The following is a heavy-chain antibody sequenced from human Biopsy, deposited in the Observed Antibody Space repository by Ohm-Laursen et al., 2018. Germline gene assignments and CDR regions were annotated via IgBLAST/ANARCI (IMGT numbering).Heavy chain of an antibody. J-gene: IGHJ4*02. CDR1: GFNFDSYA. V-gene: IGHV3-23*01. Sequence: SLRLSCAASGFNFDSYAMTWVRQAPGRGLECVSVISGSGAYTYYADSVKGRFTISRDNSKSRLYLQMTGLRAEDSALYYCAKDPDFWRGGEGDFWGRGTLVTVSS. CDR2: ISGSGAYT. CDR3: AKDPDFWRGGEGDF. D-gene: IGHD3-3*01.